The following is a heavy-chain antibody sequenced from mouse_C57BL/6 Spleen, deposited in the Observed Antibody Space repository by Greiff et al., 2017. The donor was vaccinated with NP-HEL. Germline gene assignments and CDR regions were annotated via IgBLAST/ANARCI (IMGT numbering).Heavy chain of an antibody. D-gene: IGHD2-2*01. CDR3: ARDMVTTSDYFDY. J-gene: IGHJ2*01. V-gene: IGHV5-4*01. CDR1: GFTFSSYA. CDR2: ISYGGSYT. Sequence: EVKLMESGGGLVKPGGSLKLSCAASGFTFSSYAMFWVRQTPEKRLEWVATISYGGSYTYYPDNVKGRFTISRDNAKNNLYLQMSHLKSEDTAMYYCARDMVTTSDYFDYWGQGTTLTVSS.